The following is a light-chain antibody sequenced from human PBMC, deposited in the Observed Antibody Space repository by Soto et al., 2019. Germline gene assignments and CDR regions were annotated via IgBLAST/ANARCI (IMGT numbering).Light chain of an antibody. CDR1: TGAVTSGYY. CDR2: STS. Sequence: QAVVTQEPSLTVSPGGTVTRTCASSTGAVTSGYYPNWFQQKPGQAPRALISSTSNKHSWTPARFSGSLLGGKAALTLSGVQPEDEAEYYCLLYYGGAQVGGWNQLTVL. CDR3: LLYYGGAQ. J-gene: IGLJ2*01. V-gene: IGLV7-43*01.